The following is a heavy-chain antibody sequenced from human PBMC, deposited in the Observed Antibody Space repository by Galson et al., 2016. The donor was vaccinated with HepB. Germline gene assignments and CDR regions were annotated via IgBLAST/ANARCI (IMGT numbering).Heavy chain of an antibody. CDR1: GGTFTTYP. CDR3: ARAHWGKGWIYYFDY. CDR2: IIPLFGTS. D-gene: IGHD3-16*01. V-gene: IGHV1-69*13. Sequence: SVKVSCKASGGTFTTYPISWVRQAPGQGLEWMGGIIPLFGTSNYAQKFQGRVTITADAATNTAYMELSSLRSEDTAVYYCARAHWGKGWIYYFDYWGQGTRVTVSS. J-gene: IGHJ4*02.